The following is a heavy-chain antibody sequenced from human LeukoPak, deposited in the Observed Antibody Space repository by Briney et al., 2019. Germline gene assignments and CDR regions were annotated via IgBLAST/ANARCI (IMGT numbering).Heavy chain of an antibody. V-gene: IGHV1-2*02. Sequence: AAVTVSCKASGYTFTGYYMHWVRQAPGQGLEWMGWINPNSGGTNFAQKFQGRVTMNRDTSISTAYMELSRLRSDDTAVYYCARVVPAATKRYFDYWGQGTLVTVSS. CDR1: GYTFTGYY. CDR2: INPNSGGT. CDR3: ARVVPAATKRYFDY. D-gene: IGHD2-2*01. J-gene: IGHJ4*02.